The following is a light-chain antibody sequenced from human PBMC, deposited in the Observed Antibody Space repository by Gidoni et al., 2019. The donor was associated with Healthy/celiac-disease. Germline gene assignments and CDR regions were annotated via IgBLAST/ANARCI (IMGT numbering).Light chain of an antibody. CDR2: GAS. CDR1: QSVSSSY. CDR3: QQYGSSPPFT. Sequence: DIVLTQSPGTLSLSPGERATLSCRASQSVSSSYLAWYQQKPGQAPRLLIYGASSRATGSPDRFSGSGSGTDFTLTISRLEPEDLAVYYCQQYGSSPPFTFGPGTKVDIK. V-gene: IGKV3-20*01. J-gene: IGKJ3*01.